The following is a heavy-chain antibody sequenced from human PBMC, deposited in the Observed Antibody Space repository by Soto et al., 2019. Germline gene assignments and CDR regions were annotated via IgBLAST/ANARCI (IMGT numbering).Heavy chain of an antibody. Sequence: EVQLLESGGGLVQPGGSLRLSCAASGFTFSSYAMSWVRQAPGKGLEWVSAISGTGGSTYYAHSVKGRFTISRDNSKNTLYLQMNSLRAEDTAVYYCAKGASGYYYYDMDVWGQGTTVTVSS. CDR2: ISGTGGST. CDR3: AKGASGYYYYDMDV. J-gene: IGHJ6*02. V-gene: IGHV3-23*01. CDR1: GFTFSSYA. D-gene: IGHD3-10*01.